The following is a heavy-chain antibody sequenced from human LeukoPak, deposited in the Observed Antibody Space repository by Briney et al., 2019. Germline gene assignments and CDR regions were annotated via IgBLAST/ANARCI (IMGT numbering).Heavy chain of an antibody. J-gene: IGHJ4*02. D-gene: IGHD3-10*01. CDR2: IYYSGST. CDR1: GDSVSSYY. V-gene: IGHV4-59*02. Sequence: SETLSLTCTVSGDSVSSYYWSWIRQPSGKGLEWIGYIYYSGSTNYNPSLKSRVTISIDTSKNQFSLNLSSVTAADTAVYYCAKVGSGATYGFAVFYYWGQGTLVTVSS. CDR3: AKVGSGATYGFAVFYY.